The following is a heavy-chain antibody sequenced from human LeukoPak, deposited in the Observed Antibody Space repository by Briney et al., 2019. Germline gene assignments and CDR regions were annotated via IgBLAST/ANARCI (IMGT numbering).Heavy chain of an antibody. CDR1: GYTFTSYG. CDR2: ISAYNGNT. D-gene: IGHD2-15*01. J-gene: IGHJ6*02. V-gene: IGHV1-18*01. Sequence: ASVKVSCTASGYTFTSYGISWVRQAPGQGLEWMGWISAYNGNTNYAQKLQGRVTMTTDTSTSTAYMELRSLRSDDTAVYYCARDPPRIVVVVAATNYYGMDVWGQGTTVTVSS. CDR3: ARDPPRIVVVVAATNYYGMDV.